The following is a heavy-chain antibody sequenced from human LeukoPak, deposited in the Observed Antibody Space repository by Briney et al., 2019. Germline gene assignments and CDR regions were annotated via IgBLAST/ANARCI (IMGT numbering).Heavy chain of an antibody. V-gene: IGHV3-23*01. CDR2: ISGSGGST. Sequence: PGGSLRLSCAASGFTFSSYAMSWVRQAPGKGLEWVSAISGSGGSTYYADSVKGRFTISRDNSKNTLYLQMNSLRAEDTAVYYCAKDAAGLDYYYYGMDVWGQGTLVTVSS. CDR3: AKDAAGLDYYYYGMDV. J-gene: IGHJ6*02. D-gene: IGHD6-13*01. CDR1: GFTFSSYA.